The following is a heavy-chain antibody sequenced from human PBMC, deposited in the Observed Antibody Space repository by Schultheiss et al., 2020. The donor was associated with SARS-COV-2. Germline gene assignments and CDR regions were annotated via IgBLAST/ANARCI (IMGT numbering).Heavy chain of an antibody. Sequence: SETLSLTCTVSGGSISSGTDYWSWVRQPAGKGLEWIGRIYTLGTTNYNPSLKSRVTMSVDTSKSQISLRLSSVTAADTAVYYCARGGYYYDSSGYYYDYYYAVDVWGQGTTVTVSS. V-gene: IGHV4-61*02. D-gene: IGHD3-22*01. J-gene: IGHJ6*02. CDR1: GGSISSGTDY. CDR3: ARGGYYYDSSGYYYDYYYAVDV. CDR2: IYTLGTT.